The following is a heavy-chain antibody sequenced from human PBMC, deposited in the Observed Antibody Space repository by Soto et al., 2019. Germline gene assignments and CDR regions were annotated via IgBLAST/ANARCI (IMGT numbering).Heavy chain of an antibody. CDR3: ERGSIAVAGTLVDP. Sequence: ASVTGSCPASGSTFPSYVMHWVRQAPGQRLEWMGWINAGNGNTKYSQKFQGRVTITRDTSASTAYMELSSLRSEDTAVYYCERGSIAVAGTLVDPWGQGTLVTVSS. CDR2: INAGNGNT. CDR1: GSTFPSYV. D-gene: IGHD6-19*01. J-gene: IGHJ5*02. V-gene: IGHV1-3*01.